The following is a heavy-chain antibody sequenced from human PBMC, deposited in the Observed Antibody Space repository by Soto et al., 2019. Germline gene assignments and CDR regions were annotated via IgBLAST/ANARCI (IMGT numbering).Heavy chain of an antibody. CDR3: AKDLRIAVAGTDYFDS. D-gene: IGHD6-19*01. Sequence: QVQLVESGGGVVQPGGSLRLSCAASGFSFSSYGMHWVGQAPGRGLEWVAVISYDVTNKYYADSVKGRFTISRDNSKNTLYLQMNSLRAEDTAVYYCAKDLRIAVAGTDYFDSWGQGTLVTVSS. V-gene: IGHV3-30*18. CDR2: ISYDVTNK. J-gene: IGHJ4*02. CDR1: GFSFSSYG.